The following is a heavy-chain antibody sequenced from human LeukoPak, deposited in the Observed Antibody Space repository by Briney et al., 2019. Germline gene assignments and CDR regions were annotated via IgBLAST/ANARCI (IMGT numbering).Heavy chain of an antibody. CDR3: ARIGQEMATIAPPDY. CDR2: IYYSGST. CDR1: GGSISSYY. J-gene: IGHJ4*02. Sequence: MPSETLSLTCTVSGGSISSYYWGWIRQPPGKGLEWIGSIYYSGSTYYNPSLKSRVTISVDTSKNQFSLKLSSVTAADTAVYYCARIGQEMATIAPPDYWGQGTLVTVSS. D-gene: IGHD5-24*01. V-gene: IGHV4-39*01.